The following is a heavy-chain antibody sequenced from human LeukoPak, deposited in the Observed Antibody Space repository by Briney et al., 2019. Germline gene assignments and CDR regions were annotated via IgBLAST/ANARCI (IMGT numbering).Heavy chain of an antibody. CDR3: AKEAGYWYFDL. CDR2: IGGDGGRT. CDR1: GFSFRDYA. J-gene: IGHJ2*01. V-gene: IGHV3-23*01. Sequence: PGGSPRLSCAASGFSFRDYAMSWVRQAPGKGLEWVSLIGGDGGRTYYADSVKGRFTISRDNSKNTLYLQMDSLRAEDTAVYYCAKEAGYWYFDLWGRGTLVTVSS.